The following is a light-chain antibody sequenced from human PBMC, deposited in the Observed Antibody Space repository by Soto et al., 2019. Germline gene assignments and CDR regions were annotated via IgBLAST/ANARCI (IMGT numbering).Light chain of an antibody. Sequence: LEMTHSPATLSVYPGERATLSCRASQSVSSNLAWYQQKPGQAPRLLIYGASTRATGIPARFSGSGSGTEFTLTISSLQSEDFAVYYCQQYNNWWTFGQGTRVDIK. J-gene: IGKJ1*01. V-gene: IGKV3-15*01. CDR2: GAS. CDR3: QQYNNWWT. CDR1: QSVSSN.